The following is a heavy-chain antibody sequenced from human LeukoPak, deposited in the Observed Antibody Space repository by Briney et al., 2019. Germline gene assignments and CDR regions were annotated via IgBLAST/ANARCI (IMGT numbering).Heavy chain of an antibody. CDR2: IYHSGST. Sequence: PSETLSLTCAVSGGSISSSNWWSWVRQPPGKGLEWIGEIYHSGSTNYNPSLKSRVTISVDKSKNQFSLKLSSVTAADTAVYYCARQYSSSWNDYYYYYYMDVWGKGTTVTVSS. CDR3: ARQYSSSWNDYYYYYYMDV. D-gene: IGHD6-13*01. CDR1: GGSISSSNW. V-gene: IGHV4-4*02. J-gene: IGHJ6*03.